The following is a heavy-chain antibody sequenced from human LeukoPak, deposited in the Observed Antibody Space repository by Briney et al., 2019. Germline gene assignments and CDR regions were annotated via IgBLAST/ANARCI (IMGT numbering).Heavy chain of an antibody. D-gene: IGHD6-13*01. J-gene: IGHJ6*03. CDR3: ARRGDSSSWYGYYYYMDV. Sequence: GSLRLSCAASGFTFSSYSMNWVRQAPGKGLEWVSSISSSSSYIYYADSVKGRFTISRDNAKNSLYLQMNSLRAEDTAVYYCARRGDSSSWYGYYYYMDVWGKGTTVTVSS. CDR1: GFTFSSYS. V-gene: IGHV3-21*01. CDR2: ISSSSSYI.